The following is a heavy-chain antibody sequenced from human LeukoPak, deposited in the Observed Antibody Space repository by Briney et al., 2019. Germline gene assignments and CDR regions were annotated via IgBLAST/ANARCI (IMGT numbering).Heavy chain of an antibody. J-gene: IGHJ6*04. CDR2: ISSSGSTI. D-gene: IGHD3-10*02. V-gene: IGHV3-48*03. CDR1: GFTFSSYG. CDR3: AELGITMIGGV. Sequence: GGSLRLSCAASGFTFSSYGVNWVRQAPGKGLEWISYISSSGSTIYYADSVKGRFTISRDNAKNSLYLQMNSLRAEDTAVYYCAELGITMIGGVWGKGTTVTISS.